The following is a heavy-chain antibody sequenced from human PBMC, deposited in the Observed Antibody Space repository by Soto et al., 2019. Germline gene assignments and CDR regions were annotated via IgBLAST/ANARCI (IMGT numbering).Heavy chain of an antibody. CDR2: IYSGCST. CDR1: RFTVSTNY. CDR3: AAYSHKGY. J-gene: IGHJ4*02. D-gene: IGHD3-16*01. Sequence: LRISCAASRFTVSTNYVSWVRQAPLKGLELVSLIYSGCSTYYADSVKGRFTISRDSSKNTLYLQMNSLRAEDTAMYYCAAYSHKGYWGQGTLVTVSS. V-gene: IGHV3-66*01.